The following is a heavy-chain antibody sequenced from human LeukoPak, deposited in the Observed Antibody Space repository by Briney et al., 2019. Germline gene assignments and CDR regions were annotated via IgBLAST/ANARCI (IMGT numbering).Heavy chain of an antibody. Sequence: PGGSLRLSCTASGFTFGDYAMSWVRQAPGKGLEWVGFIRSKAYGGTTEYAASVKGRFTISRDDSKSIAYLQMNSLKTEDTAVYYCTRDPSYCSSTSCYPDYYYYYMDVWGKGTTVTVSS. V-gene: IGHV3-49*04. J-gene: IGHJ6*03. CDR2: IRSKAYGGTT. CDR3: TRDPSYCSSTSCYPDYYYYYMDV. D-gene: IGHD2-2*01. CDR1: GFTFGDYA.